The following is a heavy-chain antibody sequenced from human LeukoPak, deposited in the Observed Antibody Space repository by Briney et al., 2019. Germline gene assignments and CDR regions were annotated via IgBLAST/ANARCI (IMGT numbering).Heavy chain of an antibody. J-gene: IGHJ6*03. CDR1: GFTFSSYG. D-gene: IGHD4-17*01. V-gene: IGHV3-30*02. CDR2: IRYDGSNK. Sequence: GGSLRLSCAASGFTFSSYGMHWVRQAPGKGLEWVAFIRYDGSNKYYADSVKGRFTISRDNSENTLYLQMNSLRAEDTAVYYCAKESSDYGDPYYYYMDVWGKGTTVTVSS. CDR3: AKESSDYGDPYYYYMDV.